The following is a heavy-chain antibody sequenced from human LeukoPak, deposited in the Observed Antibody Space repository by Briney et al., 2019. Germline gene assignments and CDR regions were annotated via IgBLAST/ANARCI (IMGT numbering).Heavy chain of an antibody. J-gene: IGHJ4*02. D-gene: IGHD6-13*01. CDR2: MNPNSGNA. CDR1: GYTFTSYD. Sequence: ASVKVSCKASGYTFTSYDINWVRQAPGQGLEWMGWMNPNSGNAGYAQKFRGRVTMTRNTSISTAYMELSSLRSEDTAVYYCARKKIAAAGISDYWGQGTLVTVSS. V-gene: IGHV1-8*01. CDR3: ARKKIAAAGISDY.